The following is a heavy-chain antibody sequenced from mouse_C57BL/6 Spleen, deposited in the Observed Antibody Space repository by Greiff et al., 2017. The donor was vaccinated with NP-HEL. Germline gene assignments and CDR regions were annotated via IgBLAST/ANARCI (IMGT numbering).Heavy chain of an antibody. V-gene: IGHV1-78*01. D-gene: IGHD4-1*01. Sequence: VQLQESDAELVKPGASVKISCKVSGYTFTDHTIHWMKQRPEQGLAWIGYIYPRDGSTKYNEKFKGKATLTADKSSSTAYMQLNSLTSEDSAVYFCARGANWLGGWFAYWGQGTLVTVSA. CDR1: GYTFTDHT. CDR3: ARGANWLGGWFAY. CDR2: IYPRDGST. J-gene: IGHJ3*01.